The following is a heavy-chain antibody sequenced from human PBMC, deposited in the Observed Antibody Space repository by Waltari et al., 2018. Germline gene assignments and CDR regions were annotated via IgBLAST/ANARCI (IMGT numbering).Heavy chain of an antibody. Sequence: QVQLQESGPGLVKPSETLSLTCTVSGGSISSYYWSWIRQPPGKGLEWIGDIYYSGSTNYTPSLKSRVTISVDTSKNQFSLKLSSVTAADTAVYYCARDAVGATTYYYYYMDVWGKGTTVTVSS. CDR2: IYYSGST. CDR3: ARDAVGATTYYYYYMDV. J-gene: IGHJ6*03. D-gene: IGHD1-26*01. V-gene: IGHV4-59*01. CDR1: GGSISSYY.